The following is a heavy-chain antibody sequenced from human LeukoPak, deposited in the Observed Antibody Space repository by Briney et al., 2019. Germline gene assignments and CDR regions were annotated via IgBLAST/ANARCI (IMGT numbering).Heavy chain of an antibody. V-gene: IGHV1-2*02. CDR1: GYTFTAYY. CDR3: ARDGGSSAYSYYYYMDV. D-gene: IGHD3-22*01. Sequence: ASVKVSCKASGYTFTAYYMHWVRQAPGQGLEWMGWISPNSGGTNYAQKFQGRVTMTRDTSISTAYMELSRLRSDDTAVYYCARDGGSSAYSYYYYMDVWGKGTTVTVSS. J-gene: IGHJ6*03. CDR2: ISPNSGGT.